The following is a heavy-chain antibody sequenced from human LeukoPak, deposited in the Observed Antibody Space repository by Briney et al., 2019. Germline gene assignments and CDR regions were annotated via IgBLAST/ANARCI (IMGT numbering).Heavy chain of an antibody. D-gene: IGHD6-19*01. CDR3: ASDVDGSGIDY. V-gene: IGHV1-18*01. CDR1: GYTFTSYG. Sequence: ASVKVSCKASGYTFTSYGINWVRQAPGQGLEWMGWISAYNGDTNYAQKLQGRVTVTTDTSTSTAYMELRSLRSDDTAVYYCASDVDGSGIDYWGQGTLVTVSS. J-gene: IGHJ4*02. CDR2: ISAYNGDT.